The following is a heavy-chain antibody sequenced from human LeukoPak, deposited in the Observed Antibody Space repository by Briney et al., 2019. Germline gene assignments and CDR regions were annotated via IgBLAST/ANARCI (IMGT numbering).Heavy chain of an antibody. D-gene: IGHD6-13*01. J-gene: IGHJ4*02. CDR2: IYSGGST. Sequence: GGSLRLSCAASGFTVSSNYMSWVRQAPGKGLEWVSVIYSGGSTYYADSVKGRFTISRDNSKNTLYLQMNSLRAEDTAVYYCARVSAAAGTFGGYYFDYWGQGTLVTVSS. V-gene: IGHV3-53*01. CDR1: GFTVSSNY. CDR3: ARVSAAAGTFGGYYFDY.